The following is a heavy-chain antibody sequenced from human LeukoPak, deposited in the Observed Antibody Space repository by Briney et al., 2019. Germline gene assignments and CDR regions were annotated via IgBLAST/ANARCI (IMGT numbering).Heavy chain of an antibody. J-gene: IGHJ4*02. CDR3: ARAHRKTYSSSWYGLHY. CDR1: GYTFTGYY. Sequence: ASVKVSCKASGYTFTGYYMHWVRQAPGQGLEWMGWINPNSGGTNYAQKFQGRVTMTRNTSISTAYMELSSLRSEDTAVYYCARAHRKTYSSSWYGLHYWGQGTLVTVSS. V-gene: IGHV1-2*02. D-gene: IGHD6-13*01. CDR2: INPNSGGT.